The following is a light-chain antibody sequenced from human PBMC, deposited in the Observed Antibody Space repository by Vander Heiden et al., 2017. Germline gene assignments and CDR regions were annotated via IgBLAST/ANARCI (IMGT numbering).Light chain of an antibody. V-gene: IGKV1-39*01. CDR1: QSIGTS. J-gene: IGKJ3*01. CDR2: GSS. CDR3: QQSHSFPRT. Sequence: DIQMTQSPSSLSASVADRITITCRASQSIGTSLIWYQHKPGTAPKVLISGSSSLQSGVPSRFSGSGSATDFTLTIGGLQPEDLGTYYCQQSHSFPRTFGPGTKLNFK.